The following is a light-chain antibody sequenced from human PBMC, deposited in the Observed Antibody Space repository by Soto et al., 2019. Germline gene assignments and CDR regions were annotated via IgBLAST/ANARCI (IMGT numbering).Light chain of an antibody. CDR2: DAS. V-gene: IGKV3-11*01. CDR1: QSVSSY. Sequence: EIVLTQSPATLSLSPGERATLSCRASQSVSSYLASYQQKPGQAPRLLIYDASNRATGTPARFSGSGSGTAFTLTISSLEPEDLAVYYCEQRSNWPLTFGGGTKVEIK. CDR3: EQRSNWPLT. J-gene: IGKJ4*01.